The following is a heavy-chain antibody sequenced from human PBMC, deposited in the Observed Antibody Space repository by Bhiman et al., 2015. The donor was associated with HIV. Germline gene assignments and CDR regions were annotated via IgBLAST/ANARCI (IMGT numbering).Heavy chain of an antibody. CDR3: AREFTGYSSSNFDY. V-gene: IGHV3-21*01. J-gene: IGHJ4*02. CDR2: ISSSSSYI. CDR1: GFTFSIYT. D-gene: IGHD6-13*01. Sequence: EVQLVESGGGLVQPGGSLWLSCAASGFTFSIYTMNWVRQAPGKGLEWVSSISSSSSYIYYADSLKGRFTISRDNAKNSLYLQMNSLRAEDTAVYYCAREFTGYSSSNFDYWGQGTLVTVSS.